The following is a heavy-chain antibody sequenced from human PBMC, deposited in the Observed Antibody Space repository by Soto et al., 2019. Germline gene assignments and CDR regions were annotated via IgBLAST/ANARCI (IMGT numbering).Heavy chain of an antibody. J-gene: IGHJ6*02. V-gene: IGHV1-24*01. CDR1: GYTLTELS. D-gene: IGHD4-17*01. Sequence: ASVKVSCKVSGYTLTELSMHWVRQAPGKGFEWMGGFDPEDGETIYAQKFQGRVTMTEDTSTDTAYMELSSLRSEDTAVYYCATPPLYGGDYYYYGMDVWGQGTTVTVSS. CDR2: FDPEDGET. CDR3: ATPPLYGGDYYYYGMDV.